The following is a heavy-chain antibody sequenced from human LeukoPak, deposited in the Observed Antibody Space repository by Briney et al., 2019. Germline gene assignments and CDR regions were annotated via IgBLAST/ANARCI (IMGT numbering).Heavy chain of an antibody. D-gene: IGHD1-26*01. J-gene: IGHJ3*01. CDR2: VKSDGSST. CDR3: ARGGSPPEALGDTFDV. V-gene: IGHV3-74*01. CDR1: GFTFSSYW. Sequence: GSLTLSCAASGFTFSSYWMHWVRQAPGKGLVWVSRVKSDGSSTNYADSVKGRFTVSRDNAKNTLILQMNSLRAEDTAVYYCARGGSPPEALGDTFDVWGHGTLASVSS.